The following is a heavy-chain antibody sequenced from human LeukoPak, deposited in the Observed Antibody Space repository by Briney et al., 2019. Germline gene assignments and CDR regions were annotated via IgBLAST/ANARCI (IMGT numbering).Heavy chain of an antibody. CDR1: RGSTSGDIYY. Sequence: PSETLSLTCRVYRGSTSGDIYYWGWIPQAPGKGLEWIGSIHYSGNTYYNPSLKSRVIMSLDTSKNQFSLRLTSVTAADTAIYYCARHSPYDSTHHFDYWGQGTLVTVSS. CDR3: ARHSPYDSTHHFDY. V-gene: IGHV4-39*01. J-gene: IGHJ4*02. D-gene: IGHD3-22*01. CDR2: IHYSGNT.